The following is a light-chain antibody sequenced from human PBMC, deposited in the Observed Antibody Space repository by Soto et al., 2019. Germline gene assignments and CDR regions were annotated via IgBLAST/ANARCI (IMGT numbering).Light chain of an antibody. J-gene: IGLJ3*02. Sequence: QSALTQPPLASGTPGQRVSISCSGSSSNIGRNSVNWYQRFPGTAPKLLIYNHNQRPSGVPDRFSGSKFGTSVSLVISGLQSKDEADYYCAAWDDSLSGVVFGGGTKLTVL. CDR1: SSNIGRNS. V-gene: IGLV1-44*01. CDR2: NHN. CDR3: AAWDDSLSGVV.